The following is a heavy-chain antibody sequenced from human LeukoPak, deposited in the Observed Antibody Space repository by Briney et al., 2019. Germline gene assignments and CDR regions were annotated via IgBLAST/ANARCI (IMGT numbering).Heavy chain of an antibody. J-gene: IGHJ4*02. D-gene: IGHD6-13*01. Sequence: GASVKVSCKISDYTFSSDGFTWVRQAPGKGLELMGWINAYNGNKNYAPKFQGRVTLTTDTSTNTAYMDLRSLRSDDTAIYYCANRGQQLYDYWGQGTLVTVSS. CDR3: ANRGQQLYDY. CDR2: INAYNGNK. V-gene: IGHV1-18*01. CDR1: DYTFSSDG.